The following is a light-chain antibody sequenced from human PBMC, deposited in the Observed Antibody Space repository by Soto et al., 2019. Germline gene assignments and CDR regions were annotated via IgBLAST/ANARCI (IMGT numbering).Light chain of an antibody. CDR1: QSVSSD. V-gene: IGKV3-15*01. CDR2: GAS. CDR3: QQYNNWPPT. Sequence: EIVMTQSPATLSVSPGERATLSCRASQSVSSDLVWYQQKPGQAPRLLIYGASTRATGIPARFSGSGSGTEFTLTISSLQSEDFAVYYCQQYNNWPPTFGGGTKVEIK. J-gene: IGKJ4*01.